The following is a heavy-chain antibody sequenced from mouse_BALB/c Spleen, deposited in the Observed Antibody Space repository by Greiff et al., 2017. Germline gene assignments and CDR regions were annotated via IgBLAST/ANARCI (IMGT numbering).Heavy chain of an antibody. CDR2: ISSGSSTI. J-gene: IGHJ1*01. CDR1: GFTFSSFG. D-gene: IGHD2-10*02. V-gene: IGHV5-17*02. Sequence: EVNVVESGGGLVQPGGSRKLSCAASGFTFSSFGMHWVRQAPEKGLEWVAYISSGSSTIYYADTVKGRFTISRDNPKNTLFLQMTSLRSEDTAMYYCARSRYGNYVWYFDVWGAGTTVTVSS. CDR3: ARSRYGNYVWYFDV.